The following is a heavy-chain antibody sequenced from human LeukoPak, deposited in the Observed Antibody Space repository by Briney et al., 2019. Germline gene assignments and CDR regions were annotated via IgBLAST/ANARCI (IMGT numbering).Heavy chain of an antibody. D-gene: IGHD5-18*01. CDR2: ISSRSSYI. J-gene: IGHJ3*02. V-gene: IGHV3-21*01. CDR3: ARGDTALVTVAFDI. Sequence: GGSLRLSCAASGFTFSSYSMNWVRQAPGKGLEWVSSISSRSSYIYYADSVKGRFTIPRDNAKNSLYLQMNSLRAEDTAVYYCARGDTALVTVAFDIWGQGTMVTVSS. CDR1: GFTFSSYS.